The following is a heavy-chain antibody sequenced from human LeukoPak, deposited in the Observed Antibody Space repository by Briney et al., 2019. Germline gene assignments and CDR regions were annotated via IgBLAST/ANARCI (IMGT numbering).Heavy chain of an antibody. CDR1: GYTFTSYG. Sequence: ASVKVSCKASGYTFTSYGISWVQQAPGQGLEWMGWISAYNGNTNYAQKLQGRVTMTTDTSTSTAYMELRSLRSDDTAVYYCARHALTGYYNVISYYYYMDVWGKGTTVIVSS. D-gene: IGHD3-9*01. CDR2: ISAYNGNT. J-gene: IGHJ6*03. V-gene: IGHV1-18*01. CDR3: ARHALTGYYNVISYYYYMDV.